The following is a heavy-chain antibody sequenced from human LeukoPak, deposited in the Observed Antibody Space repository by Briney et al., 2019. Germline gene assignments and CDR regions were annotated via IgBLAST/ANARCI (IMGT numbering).Heavy chain of an antibody. J-gene: IGHJ6*02. CDR3: ARANSGDGFPYGMDV. V-gene: IGHV4-59*01. Sequence: SETLSLTCTVSGGSISSYYWSWIRQPPGKGLEWVGYIYYSGSTNYNPSLKSRVTISVDTSKNQFSLKLSSVTAADTAVYYCARANSGDGFPYGMDVWGQGTTVTVSS. CDR1: GGSISSYY. D-gene: IGHD5-12*01. CDR2: IYYSGST.